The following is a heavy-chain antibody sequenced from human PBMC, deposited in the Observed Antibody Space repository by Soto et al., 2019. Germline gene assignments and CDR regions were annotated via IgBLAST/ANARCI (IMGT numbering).Heavy chain of an antibody. V-gene: IGHV1-18*04. CDR2: INAFDDDT. J-gene: IGHJ3*02. D-gene: IGHD2-8*01. CDR3: ARNLYGRAFDI. Sequence: QAQLEQSGPEVKRPGASLNVSCKASAYTFTSYHISWVRQAPGQGLEWIGWINAFDDDTNYSQKFQDRVTMTAHRSTDTAYLDLRSLGSDDTAIYYCARNLYGRAFDIWGQGTMVTVSS. CDR1: AYTFTSYH.